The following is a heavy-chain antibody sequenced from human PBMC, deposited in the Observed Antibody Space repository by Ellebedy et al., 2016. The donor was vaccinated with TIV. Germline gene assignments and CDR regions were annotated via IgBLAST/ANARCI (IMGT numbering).Heavy chain of an antibody. J-gene: IGHJ4*02. CDR3: ARGRPIPS. V-gene: IGHV3-7*01. D-gene: IGHD2-21*01. CDR1: GFNFSTYW. Sequence: PGGSLRLSCAASGFNFSTYWLSWVRQAPGKGLEGVANTLPDGRGKYYVDSLKGRFIISRDNARNSVFLQMNSLTVEDTAVYYCARGRPIPSWGLGTLVTVSS. CDR2: TLPDGRGK.